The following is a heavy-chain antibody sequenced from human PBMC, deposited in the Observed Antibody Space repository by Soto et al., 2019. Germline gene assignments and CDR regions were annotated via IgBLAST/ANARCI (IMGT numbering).Heavy chain of an antibody. D-gene: IGHD1-20*01. CDR2: IIPLHNTS. V-gene: IGHV1-69*06. CDR1: GGAFNNYA. CDR3: ASWSNWNPLYYDGLDV. J-gene: IGHJ6*02. Sequence: QVQLLQSGAEVTKPGSSVKVSCKVSGGAFNNYALNWVRHGPGQGLEWLGGIIPLHNTSNYSLKFLGRVTVTADISSTTVYMELNSLTSDDTSTYYCASWSNWNPLYYDGLDVGGQGTTVTVSS.